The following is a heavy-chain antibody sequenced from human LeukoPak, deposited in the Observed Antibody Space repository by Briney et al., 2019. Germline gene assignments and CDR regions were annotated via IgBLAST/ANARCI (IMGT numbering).Heavy chain of an antibody. D-gene: IGHD1-14*01. CDR3: VRDQRENQGRGGWFDP. CDR2: IYSGGSI. CDR1: GFTVSSNY. V-gene: IGHV3-53*01. J-gene: IGHJ5*02. Sequence: GGSLRLSCAASGFTVSSNYMSWVRQAPGKGLEWVSVIYSGGSIYYADSVKGRFTISRDNSKNTLYLQMNSLRAEDTAVYYCVRDQRENQGRGGWFDPWGQGTLVTVSS.